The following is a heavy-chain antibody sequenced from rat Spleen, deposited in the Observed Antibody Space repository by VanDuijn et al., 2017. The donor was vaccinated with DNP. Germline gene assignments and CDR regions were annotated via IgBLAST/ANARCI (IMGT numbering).Heavy chain of an antibody. CDR2: ITAGGGNT. V-gene: IGHV5S13*01. CDR1: GFTFSNYG. J-gene: IGHJ4*01. D-gene: IGHD4-3*01. CDR3: TRGRNSGYGAYVMDA. Sequence: EVQLVESGGGLVQPGRSLKLSCAASGFTFSNYGMAWVRQTPTKGLEWVASITAGGGNTYCRDSVKGRFTISRDNAKSTLYLQMNSLRSEDTATYYCTRGRNSGYGAYVMDAWGQGASVTVSS.